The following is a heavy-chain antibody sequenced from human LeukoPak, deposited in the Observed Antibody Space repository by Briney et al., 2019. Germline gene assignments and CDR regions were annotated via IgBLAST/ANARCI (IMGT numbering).Heavy chain of an antibody. CDR1: GFSFNSYS. CDR2: ISYDGSNK. CDR3: ARALDSSGWNGRDY. V-gene: IGHV3-30-3*01. J-gene: IGHJ4*02. Sequence: GGSLRLSCAASGFSFNSYSMHWARQVPGNGLEWVAVISYDGSNKVYADSVKGRFTISRDKSKNTLYLQMNSLRPEDTAVYYCARALDSSGWNGRDYWGQGTLVTVSS. D-gene: IGHD6-19*01.